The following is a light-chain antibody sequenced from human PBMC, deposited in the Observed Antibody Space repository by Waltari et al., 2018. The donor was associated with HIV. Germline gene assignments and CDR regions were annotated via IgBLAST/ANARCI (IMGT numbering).Light chain of an antibody. CDR3: QQSYSTPR. CDR1: QNIIRY. CDR2: AAA. J-gene: IGKJ3*01. Sequence: IQMTQSPSSLSASVGDRVTITCRTSQNIIRYLNWYQQKPRKAPKLLTYAAASMQSRVPSRFSGIRSGTDFTLTISSVQPVDFATYYCQQSYSTPRFGPGAKVDNK. V-gene: IGKV1-39*01.